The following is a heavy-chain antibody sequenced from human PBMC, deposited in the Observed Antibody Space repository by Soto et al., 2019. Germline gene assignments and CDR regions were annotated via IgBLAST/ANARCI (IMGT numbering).Heavy chain of an antibody. CDR3: ARDGEGIVVVPAARASYYFDY. CDR2: ISSSSSTI. J-gene: IGHJ4*02. V-gene: IGHV3-48*01. Sequence: EVQLVESGGGLVQPGGSLRLSCAASGFTFSSYSMNWVRQAPGKGLEWVSYISSSSSTIYYADSVKGRFTISRDNAKISLFRQRPGLSAEDTAVYYCARDGEGIVVVPAARASYYFDYWGQGTLVTVSS. CDR1: GFTFSSYS. D-gene: IGHD2-2*01.